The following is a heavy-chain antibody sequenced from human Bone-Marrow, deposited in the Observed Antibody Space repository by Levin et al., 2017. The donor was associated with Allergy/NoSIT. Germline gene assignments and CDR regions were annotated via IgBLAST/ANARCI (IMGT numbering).Heavy chain of an antibody. D-gene: IGHD1-1*01. CDR1: GFSLSTYGLG. Sequence: SGPTLVKPTQTLTLTCTFSGFSLSTYGLGVGWIRQPPGKALEWLALIYWNDHTRYSPSLKSRLIITKDPSKNQVTLTVTNMDPVDTGTYYCAHSSLLAPRNDCGHWGQGIMVTVSS. V-gene: IGHV2-5*01. CDR2: IYWNDHT. CDR3: AHSSLLAPRNDCGH. J-gene: IGHJ4*02.